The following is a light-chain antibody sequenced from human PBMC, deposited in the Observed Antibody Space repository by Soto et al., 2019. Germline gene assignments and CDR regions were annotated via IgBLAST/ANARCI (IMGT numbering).Light chain of an antibody. CDR1: QSISSW. Sequence: DIQMTQSPSTLSASVGDRVTITCRASQSISSWVAWYQQKPGKAPKLLIYKASSLESGVPSRFSGSGSGTEFTLTISSLQPDDFATYYCQQYNSYSPVTFGQGTKVEIK. J-gene: IGKJ1*01. V-gene: IGKV1-5*03. CDR3: QQYNSYSPVT. CDR2: KAS.